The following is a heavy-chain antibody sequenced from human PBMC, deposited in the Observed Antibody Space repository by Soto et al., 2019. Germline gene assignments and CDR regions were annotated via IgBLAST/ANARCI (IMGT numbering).Heavy chain of an antibody. CDR3: AYLPCSGGSCYWFSFSGMDV. J-gene: IGHJ6*02. V-gene: IGHV2-5*02. Sequence: QITLKESGPTLVKPTQTLTLTCTFSGFSLSTSGVGVAWIRQPPGKALEWLALIYWDDDKRYRPSLESRLTITKDTSKNQAVPTMTYMDSVDTATYYCAYLPCSGGSCYWFSFSGMDVWGQGTTVTVSS. CDR1: GFSLSTSGVG. CDR2: IYWDDDK. D-gene: IGHD2-15*01.